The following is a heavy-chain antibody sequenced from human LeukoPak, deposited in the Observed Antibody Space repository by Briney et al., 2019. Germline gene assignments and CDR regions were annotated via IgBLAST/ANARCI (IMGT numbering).Heavy chain of an antibody. V-gene: IGHV4-39*02. CDR2: IYYSGST. D-gene: IGHD2-2*01. J-gene: IGHJ5*02. CDR3: ARESCSSTSCSNWFDP. CDR1: GGSISSSSCY. Sequence: PSETLSLTCTVSGGSISSSSCYWGWIRQPPGKGLEWIGSIYYSGSTYYNPSLKSRVTISVDTSKNQFSLKLSSVTAADTAVYYCARESCSSTSCSNWFDPWGQGTLVTVSS.